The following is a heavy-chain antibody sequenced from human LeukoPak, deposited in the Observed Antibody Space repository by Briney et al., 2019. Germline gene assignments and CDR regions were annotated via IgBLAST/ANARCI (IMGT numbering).Heavy chain of an antibody. D-gene: IGHD3-10*01. Sequence: GSSLRLSCAASGFTFSSYGMHWVRQAPGKGLEWVAVISYDGSNKYYADSVKGRFTISRDNSKNTLYLQMNSLRAEDTAVYYCAKDFDGSGSSPFDYWGQGTLVTVSS. V-gene: IGHV3-30*18. CDR2: ISYDGSNK. J-gene: IGHJ4*02. CDR1: GFTFSSYG. CDR3: AKDFDGSGSSPFDY.